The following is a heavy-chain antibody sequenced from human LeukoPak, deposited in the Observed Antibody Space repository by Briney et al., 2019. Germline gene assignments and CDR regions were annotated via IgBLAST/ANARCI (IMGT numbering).Heavy chain of an antibody. CDR3: ARGTPGYDFWSGYYTGYYFDY. D-gene: IGHD3-3*01. V-gene: IGHV3-7*01. CDR1: GFTFSSYW. J-gene: IGHJ4*02. Sequence: PGGSLRLSCAASGFTFSSYWMGWVRQAPGKGLEWVANIKQDGSEKYYVDSVKGRFTISRDNAKNSLYLQMNSLRAEDTAVYYCARGTPGYDFWSGYYTGYYFDYWGQGTLVTVSS. CDR2: IKQDGSEK.